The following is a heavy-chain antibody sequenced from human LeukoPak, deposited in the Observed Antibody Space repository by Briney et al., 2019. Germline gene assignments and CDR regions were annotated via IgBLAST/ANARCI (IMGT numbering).Heavy chain of an antibody. CDR2: INHSGST. CDR1: GGSFSGYY. Sequence: SETLSLTCAVYGGSFSGYYWSWIRQPPGKGLEWIGEINHSGSTNYNPSLKSRVTISVDTSKNQFSLKLSSVTAADTAVYYCARGYSGCDWREEGPWFDYWGQGTLVTVSS. J-gene: IGHJ4*02. D-gene: IGHD5-12*01. V-gene: IGHV4-34*01. CDR3: ARGYSGCDWREEGPWFDY.